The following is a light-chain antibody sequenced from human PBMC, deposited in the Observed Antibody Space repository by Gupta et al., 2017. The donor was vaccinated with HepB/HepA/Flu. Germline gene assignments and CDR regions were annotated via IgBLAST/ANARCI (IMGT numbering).Light chain of an antibody. CDR1: SSDVGRYND. CDR2: KVT. V-gene: IGLV2-8*01. Sequence: QSALTQPPSASGSPGQSVTISCTGTSSDVGRYNDVSWYQQHPGKAPKLLIHKVTNRPSGVPDRFSASKSGNTASLTVSGLQAEDEADYYCSSYAGINSYVFGTGTKVTVL. CDR3: SSYAGINSYV. J-gene: IGLJ1*01.